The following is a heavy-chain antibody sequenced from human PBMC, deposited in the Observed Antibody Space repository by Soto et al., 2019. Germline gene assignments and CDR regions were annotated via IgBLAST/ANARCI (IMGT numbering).Heavy chain of an antibody. V-gene: IGHV1-58*01. D-gene: IGHD6-19*01. CDR3: TADTLAGHYYCYYGMDV. J-gene: IGHJ6*02. CDR2: IVVGSGNT. Sequence: SVKVSCKASGYTFTSSAVQWVRQARGQRLEWIGWIVVGSGNTNYAQKFQEGVTITRDMSTSTAYMELSSLRSEDTAVYYCTADTLAGHYYCYYGMDVWGQGTTVTVSS. CDR1: GYTFTSSA.